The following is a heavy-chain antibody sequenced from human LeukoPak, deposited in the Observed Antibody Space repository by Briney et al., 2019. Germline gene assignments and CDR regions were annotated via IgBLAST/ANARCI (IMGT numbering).Heavy chain of an antibody. CDR1: GYSTSSSNW. J-gene: IGHJ3*02. V-gene: IGHV4-28*01. CDR3: ARTRAARFAFDI. Sequence: SETLSLTCAVSGYSTSSSNWWGWIRQPPGKGLEWIGYMYYTGSTYYNPSLKSRVTMSEDTSKNHFSLKLSSVTAVDTAVYYCARTRAARFAFDIWGQGTMVTVSS. CDR2: MYYTGST. D-gene: IGHD6-25*01.